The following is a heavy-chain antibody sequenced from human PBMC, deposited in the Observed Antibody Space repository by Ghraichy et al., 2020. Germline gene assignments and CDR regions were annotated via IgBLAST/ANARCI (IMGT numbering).Heavy chain of an antibody. V-gene: IGHV3-74*01. Sequence: GESLRLSCAASGFTFSSYWMYWVRQAPGKGLVWVSRVNSDGSTRDYADFVKGRFTISRDNAKDTLYLQMNSLRPEDTGVYFCARERRSSGTYEAYWGRGTLVTVSS. J-gene: IGHJ4*02. CDR3: ARERRSSGTYEAY. CDR1: GFTFSSYW. CDR2: VNSDGSTR. D-gene: IGHD1-26*01.